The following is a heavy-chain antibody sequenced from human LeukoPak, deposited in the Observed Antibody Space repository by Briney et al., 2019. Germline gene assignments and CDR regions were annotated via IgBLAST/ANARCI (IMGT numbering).Heavy chain of an antibody. CDR3: ARDSAVAFDY. CDR1: XYTFTXXY. CDR2: INPNSGGT. Sequence: XCXXSXYTFTXXYMHWVRQAPGQGLEWMGRINPNSGGTNYAQKFQGRVTMTRDTSISTAYMELSRLRSDDTAVYYCARDSAVAFDYWGQGTLVTVSS. J-gene: IGHJ4*02. D-gene: IGHD6-19*01. V-gene: IGHV1-2*06.